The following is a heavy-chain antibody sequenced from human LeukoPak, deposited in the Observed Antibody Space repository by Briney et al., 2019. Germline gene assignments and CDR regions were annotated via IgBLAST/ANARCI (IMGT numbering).Heavy chain of an antibody. V-gene: IGHV3-30*03. CDR3: RGYNYENAFDI. CDR2: ISYDGINK. CDR1: GFTFSSYA. J-gene: IGHJ3*02. Sequence: GGSLRLSCAASGFTFSSYAMHWVRQAPGKGLEWVAVISYDGINKYYADSVKGRFTISRDDSKNTAYLQMNSLKTEDTAVYYCRGYNYENAFDIWGQGTMVTVSS. D-gene: IGHD5-24*01.